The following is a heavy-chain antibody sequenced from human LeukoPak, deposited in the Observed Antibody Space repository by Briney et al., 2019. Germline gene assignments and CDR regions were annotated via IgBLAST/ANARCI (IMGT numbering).Heavy chain of an antibody. CDR2: IKQDGSEK. Sequence: PGGSLRLSCAASGFTFGSYWMTWVRQAPGKXLEWVANIKQDGSEKNYVDSVKGRFTISRDNAKNSLDLQMSSLRAEDTAIYYCARGCSSTSCSGWFDPWGQGTLVTVSS. CDR1: GFTFGSYW. J-gene: IGHJ5*02. V-gene: IGHV3-7*01. CDR3: ARGCSSTSCSGWFDP. D-gene: IGHD2-2*01.